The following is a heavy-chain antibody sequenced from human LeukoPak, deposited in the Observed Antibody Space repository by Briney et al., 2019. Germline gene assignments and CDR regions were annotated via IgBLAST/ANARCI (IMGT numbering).Heavy chain of an antibody. J-gene: IGHJ5*02. CDR2: ISGSGTI. D-gene: IGHD3-10*01. V-gene: IGHV4-4*07. CDR3: ARDSGTMGEVKFDP. CDR1: GGSINSY. Sequence: SETLSLTCTVSGGSINSYWSWIRPPAGKGLEWIGRISGSGTITYNPALQSRLSISIDTSKNQFSLKLMSVTAADTAVYYCARDSGTMGEVKFDPWGQGTLVTVSS.